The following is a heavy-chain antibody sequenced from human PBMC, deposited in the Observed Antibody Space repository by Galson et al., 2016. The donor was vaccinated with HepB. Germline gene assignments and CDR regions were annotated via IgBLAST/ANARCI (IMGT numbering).Heavy chain of an antibody. J-gene: IGHJ3*02. CDR3: ARHSVERLALDI. D-gene: IGHD1-1*01. Sequence: IRKPPGKGLEWIATVYYTGSTIYNASLKSRVTIFVDTSKNQFSLDFRSVTAADTAVYYCARHSVERLALDIWGQGTLLTVSS. V-gene: IGHV4-39*01. CDR2: VYYTGST.